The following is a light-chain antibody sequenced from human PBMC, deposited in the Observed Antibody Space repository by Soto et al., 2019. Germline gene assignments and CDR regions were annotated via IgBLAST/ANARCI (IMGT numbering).Light chain of an antibody. Sequence: IGLTQSPSTLSLYTGERATLSSRASQSVSSSYLAWYQQRPGQAPRLLIYGASTRATGIPDRFRGGGSGTDFTLTISRLEPEDFAVYYCQHYSASPRTFCQGTKVDIK. V-gene: IGKV3-20*01. J-gene: IGKJ1*01. CDR1: QSVSSSY. CDR2: GAS. CDR3: QHYSASPRT.